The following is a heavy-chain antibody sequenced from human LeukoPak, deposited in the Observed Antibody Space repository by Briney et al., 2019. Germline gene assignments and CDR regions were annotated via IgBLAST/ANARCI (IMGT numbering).Heavy chain of an antibody. D-gene: IGHD4-23*01. CDR3: ARDPTVVTRTPRGDY. J-gene: IGHJ4*02. V-gene: IGHV1-46*01. CDR2: ISPSGGST. CDR1: GYTFTSNY. Sequence: ASVKVSCKAFGYTFTSNYMHWVRQAPGQGPEWMGVISPSGGSTTYAQKFQGRVTLTRDMSTSTDYLELSSLRSEDTAVYYCARDPTVVTRTPRGDYWGQGTLVTVSS.